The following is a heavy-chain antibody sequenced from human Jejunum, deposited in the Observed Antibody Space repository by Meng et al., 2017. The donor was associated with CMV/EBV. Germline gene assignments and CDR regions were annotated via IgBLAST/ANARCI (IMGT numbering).Heavy chain of an antibody. V-gene: IGHV2-5*02. D-gene: IGHD2-15*01. CDR2: IYGDDDQ. Sequence: FSLSPSVVCVGWILQAPGKALDWLALIYGDDDQRYSPSLQTRLTIAKDTSKNQVVLTMTNMDPVDTATYFCAHSYASAGTCYSFYFWGQGTRVTVSS. J-gene: IGHJ4*02. CDR3: AHSYASAGTCYSFYF. CDR1: FSLSPSVVC.